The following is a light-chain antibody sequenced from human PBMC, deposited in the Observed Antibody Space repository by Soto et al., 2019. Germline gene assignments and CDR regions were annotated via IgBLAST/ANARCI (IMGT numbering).Light chain of an antibody. V-gene: IGLV1-36*01. Sequence: QSVLPQPPSVSEAPRQRVTISCSGSSSNIGNNAVNWYQQLPGKAPKLLIYYDDLLPSGVSDRFSGSKSGTSASLAISGLQSEDEADYYCAAWDDSLNGYVFGTGTQLPVL. CDR1: SSNIGNNA. CDR3: AAWDDSLNGYV. CDR2: YDD. J-gene: IGLJ1*01.